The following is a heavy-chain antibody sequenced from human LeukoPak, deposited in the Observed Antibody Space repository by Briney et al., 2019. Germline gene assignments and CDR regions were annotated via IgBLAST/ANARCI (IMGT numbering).Heavy chain of an antibody. J-gene: IGHJ6*02. V-gene: IGHV4-34*01. CDR3: ARSRAGTSPRKNYYYYGMDV. Sequence: SETLSLTCAVYGGSFSGYYWSWIRQPPGKGLEWIGEINHSGSTNYNPSLKSRVTISVDTSKNQFSLKLSSVTAADTAVYCCARSRAGTSPRKNYYYYGMDVWGQGTTVTVSS. D-gene: IGHD1-1*01. CDR2: INHSGST. CDR1: GGSFSGYY.